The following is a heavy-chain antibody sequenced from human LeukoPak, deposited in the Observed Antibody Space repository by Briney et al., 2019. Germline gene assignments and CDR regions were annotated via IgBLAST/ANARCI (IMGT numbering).Heavy chain of an antibody. V-gene: IGHV3-48*03. J-gene: IGHJ5*02. Sequence: GGSLRLSYAASGFTFSSYEMNWVRQAPGKGLEWVSYISSSGSTIYYADSVKGRFTISRDNAKNSLYLQMNSLRAEDTAVYYCARDLGWLQLRGFDPWGQGTLVTVSS. CDR3: ARDLGWLQLRGFDP. D-gene: IGHD5-24*01. CDR1: GFTFSSYE. CDR2: ISSSGSTI.